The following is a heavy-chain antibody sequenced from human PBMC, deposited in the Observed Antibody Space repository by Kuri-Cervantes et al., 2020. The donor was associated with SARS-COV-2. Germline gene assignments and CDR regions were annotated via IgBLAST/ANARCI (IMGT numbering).Heavy chain of an antibody. J-gene: IGHJ6*02. CDR1: GGSISSRSYY. Sequence: SETLSLTCSVSGGSISSRSYYWGWIRQPPGKGLEWIGSIYYSGSTNYNPTLKSRVTISVDTSTNQFFLNLTSVTAPDTAVYYCARQGGYYGMDVWGQGTTVTVSS. CDR3: ARQGGYYGMDV. V-gene: IGHV4-39*01. CDR2: IYYSGST. D-gene: IGHD3-22*01.